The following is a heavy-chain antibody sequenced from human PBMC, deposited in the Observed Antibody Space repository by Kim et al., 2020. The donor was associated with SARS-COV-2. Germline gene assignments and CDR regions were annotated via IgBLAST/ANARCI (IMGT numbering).Heavy chain of an antibody. CDR3: AKGVSYYYDSSGYPFQH. V-gene: IGHV3-30*18. D-gene: IGHD3-22*01. Sequence: GGSLRLSCAASGFTFSSYGMHWVRQAPGKGLEWVAVISYDGSNKYYADSVKGRFTISRDNSKNTLYLQMNSLRAEDTAVYYCAKGVSYYYDSSGYPFQHWGQGTLVTVSS. CDR2: ISYDGSNK. CDR1: GFTFSSYG. J-gene: IGHJ1*01.